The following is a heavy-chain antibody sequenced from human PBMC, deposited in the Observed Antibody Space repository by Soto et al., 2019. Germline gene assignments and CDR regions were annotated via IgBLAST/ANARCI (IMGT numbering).Heavy chain of an antibody. CDR3: AKDMTPNYSETYAYAAFDK. D-gene: IGHD3-16*01. CDR1: GFTFDDYA. J-gene: IGHJ3*02. CDR2: ISWDSDTI. Sequence: EVQLVDAGGGLVQPGRSLRLSCVGSGFTFDDYAMHWVRQAAGKGLEWVSGISWDSDTIEYADSVQGRFTISRDNAKNSLYLQMNSLRLEDTALYFCAKDMTPNYSETYAYAAFDKWGLGTMITVSS. V-gene: IGHV3-9*01.